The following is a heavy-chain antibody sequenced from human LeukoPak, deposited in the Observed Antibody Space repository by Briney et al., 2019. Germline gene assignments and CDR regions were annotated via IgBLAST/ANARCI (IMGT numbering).Heavy chain of an antibody. D-gene: IGHD2-15*01. CDR1: GYTFTANY. Sequence: ASVKVSCKSFGYTFTANYIHWVRQASGQGLEWMGRTNPKNGDTIYAQRFQGRVTMTRDTSLSSAYMDVSSLRSDDTAAYFCARESSTRMGYCSGNDCDKDFDYWGQGTLVTVSA. CDR3: ARESSTRMGYCSGNDCDKDFDY. CDR2: TNPKNGDT. J-gene: IGHJ4*02. V-gene: IGHV1-2*06.